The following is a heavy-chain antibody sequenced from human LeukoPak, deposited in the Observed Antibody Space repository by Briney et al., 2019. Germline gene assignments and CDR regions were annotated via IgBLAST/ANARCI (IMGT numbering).Heavy chain of an antibody. V-gene: IGHV3-30*18. D-gene: IGHD3-10*01. J-gene: IGHJ4*02. Sequence: GGSLRLSCAASGFTFSSYGMHWVRQAPGKGLEWVAVISYDGSNKYYADSVKGRFTISRDNSKNTLYLQMNSLRAEDTAVYYCAKDPRPYGSGIYCAYWGQGTLVTVSS. CDR3: AKDPRPYGSGIYCAY. CDR2: ISYDGSNK. CDR1: GFTFSSYG.